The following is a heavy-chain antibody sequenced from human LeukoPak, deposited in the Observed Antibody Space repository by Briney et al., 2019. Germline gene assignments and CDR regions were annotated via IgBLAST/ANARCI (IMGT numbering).Heavy chain of an antibody. CDR2: INSDGSST. J-gene: IGHJ4*02. CDR1: GFTFSTNW. CDR3: ASVSSTWYYFGS. V-gene: IGHV3-74*01. D-gene: IGHD6-13*01. Sequence: GGSLRLSCAASGFTFSTNWMHWVRQAPGKGLVWVSRINSDGSSTTYADSVKGRFTISRDNAKNTLYLQMNSLRADDTAVYFCASVSSTWYYFGSWGQGTLVTVSS.